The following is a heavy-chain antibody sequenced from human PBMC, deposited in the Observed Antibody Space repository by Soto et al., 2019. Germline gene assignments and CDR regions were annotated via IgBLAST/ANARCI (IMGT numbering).Heavy chain of an antibody. J-gene: IGHJ4*02. Sequence: PGGSLRLSCAASGFTFSSYGMHWVRQAPGKGLEWVAVIWYDGSNKYYADSVKGRFTISRDNSKNTLYLQMNSLRAEDTAVYYCARDGDYGGKSPLDYWGQGTLVTVSS. V-gene: IGHV3-33*08. CDR3: ARDGDYGGKSPLDY. CDR1: GFTFSSYG. D-gene: IGHD4-17*01. CDR2: IWYDGSNK.